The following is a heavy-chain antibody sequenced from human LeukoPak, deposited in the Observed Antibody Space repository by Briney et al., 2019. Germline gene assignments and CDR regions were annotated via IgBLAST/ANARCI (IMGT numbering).Heavy chain of an antibody. CDR3: ARVIAAPYYYYMDV. D-gene: IGHD6-6*01. V-gene: IGHV3-48*01. J-gene: IGHJ6*03. Sequence: GGYLRLSCVASAFTFSSYSMNWVRQAPGKGLEWVSYISPTISTIYYADAVKGRFTISRDNAKNSLFLQMNSLKAEDTAVYYCARVIAAPYYYYMDVWGKGTTVTVSS. CDR1: AFTFSSYS. CDR2: ISPTISTI.